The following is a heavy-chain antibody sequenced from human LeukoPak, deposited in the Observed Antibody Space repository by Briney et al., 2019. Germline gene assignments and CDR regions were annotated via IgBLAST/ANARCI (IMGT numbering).Heavy chain of an antibody. D-gene: IGHD1-26*01. V-gene: IGHV1-69*13. J-gene: IGHJ5*02. CDR2: IIPIFGTA. CDR1: GYTFTSYD. CDR3: ASGDSYLRFDP. Sequence: SVKVSCKASGYTFTSYDINWVRQATGQGLEWMGGIIPIFGTANYAQKFQGRVTITADESTSTAYMELSSLRSEDTAVYYCASGDSYLRFDPWGQGTLVTVSS.